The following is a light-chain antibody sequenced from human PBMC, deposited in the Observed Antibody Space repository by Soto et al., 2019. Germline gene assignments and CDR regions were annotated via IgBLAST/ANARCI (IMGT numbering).Light chain of an antibody. J-gene: IGLJ3*02. Sequence: QSALTQPASVSGSPGQSITISCTGTISDVGGYNYVSWYQQHPGKAPKLMIYEVSNRPSGVSNRFSGSKSGNTASLTISGLQAEDEADYYCSSYTSSSTRVFGGGTKLTV. CDR2: EVS. CDR3: SSYTSSSTRV. CDR1: ISDVGGYNY. V-gene: IGLV2-14*01.